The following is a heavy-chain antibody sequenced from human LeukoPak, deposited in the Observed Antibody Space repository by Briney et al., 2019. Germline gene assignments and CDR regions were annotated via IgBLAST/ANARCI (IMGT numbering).Heavy chain of an antibody. CDR1: GFTFSSYA. D-gene: IGHD3-10*01. CDR3: AKDPSGSGRYDP. Sequence: GGSLRLSCAASGFTFSSYAMSWVRQAPGKGLEWASAISGSGGSTYYADSVKGRFTISRDNSNNTLYLQMNSLRAEDTAVYYCAKDPSGSGRYDPWGQGTLVTVSS. V-gene: IGHV3-23*01. CDR2: ISGSGGST. J-gene: IGHJ5*02.